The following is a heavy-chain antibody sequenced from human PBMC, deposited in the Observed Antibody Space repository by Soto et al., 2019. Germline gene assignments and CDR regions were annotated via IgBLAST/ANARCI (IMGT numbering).Heavy chain of an antibody. CDR1: GFTFSSFA. Sequence: GGSLRLSCAASGFTFSSFAMHWARQVPGKGLEWVAFISYDGRKNSYADSVKGRFTVTRDNSKNTVYLQMNSLRAEDTAVYYCARGCSSSDCYTNYYYYYGMDVWGHGTTVTVSS. D-gene: IGHD2-2*02. CDR3: ARGCSSSDCYTNYYYYYGMDV. V-gene: IGHV3-30*04. J-gene: IGHJ6*02. CDR2: ISYDGRKN.